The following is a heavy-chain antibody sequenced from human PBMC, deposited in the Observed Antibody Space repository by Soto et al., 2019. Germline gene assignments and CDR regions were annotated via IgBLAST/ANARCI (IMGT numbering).Heavy chain of an antibody. V-gene: IGHV1-8*01. J-gene: IGHJ4*02. CDR1: GYTFTSYD. D-gene: IGHD4-4*01. CDR2: MNPNSGNT. CDR3: ARVPYSIAFDY. Sequence: VKVSCKASGYTFTSYDINWGRQATGQGIEWMGWMNPNSGNTGYAQKFQGRVTMTRNTSISTAYTDLSSLRSEDTAGYYCARVPYSIAFDYWGQGILVSGSS.